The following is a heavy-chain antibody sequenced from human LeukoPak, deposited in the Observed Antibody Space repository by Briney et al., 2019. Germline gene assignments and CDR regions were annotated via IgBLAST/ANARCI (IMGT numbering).Heavy chain of an antibody. J-gene: IGHJ4*02. CDR1: AFTFSSNW. CDR3: ARGGSYPYY. D-gene: IGHD1-26*01. CDR2: INEDVSEK. V-gene: IGHV3-7*01. Sequence: PGRSLRLSCDASAFTFSSNWMSWVGQSPGKGRGGVAKINEDVSEKYYVDSVKGRFTISRDNAKNSLYLQMNSLRAEDTAVYYCARGGSYPYYWGQGTLVTVSS.